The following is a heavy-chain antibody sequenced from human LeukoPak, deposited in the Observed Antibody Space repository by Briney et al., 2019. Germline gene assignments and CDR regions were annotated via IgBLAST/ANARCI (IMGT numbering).Heavy chain of an antibody. Sequence: SEALSLTCTVSGGSISSGSYYWRWIRQPAGKGLEWIGRIYTSGSTNYNPSLKSRVTISVDTSKNQFSLKLSSVTAADTAVYYCARDRLGYFDYWGQGTLVTVSS. CDR1: GGSISSGSYY. J-gene: IGHJ4*02. D-gene: IGHD3-10*01. CDR3: ARDRLGYFDY. V-gene: IGHV4-61*02. CDR2: IYTSGST.